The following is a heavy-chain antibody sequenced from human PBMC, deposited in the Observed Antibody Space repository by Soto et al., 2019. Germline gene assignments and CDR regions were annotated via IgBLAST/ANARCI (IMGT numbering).Heavy chain of an antibody. Sequence: QVQLQESGPGLVKPSETLSLTCTVSGGSISSYYWSWIRQPPGKGLEWIGYIYYSGSTNYNPSLKSRVTISVDTSKNQFSLKLSSVTAADTAVYYCARKGLFPGIPAAGTGDDAFDIWGQGTMVTVSS. D-gene: IGHD6-13*01. CDR3: ARKGLFPGIPAAGTGDDAFDI. CDR1: GGSISSYY. CDR2: IYYSGST. V-gene: IGHV4-59*01. J-gene: IGHJ3*02.